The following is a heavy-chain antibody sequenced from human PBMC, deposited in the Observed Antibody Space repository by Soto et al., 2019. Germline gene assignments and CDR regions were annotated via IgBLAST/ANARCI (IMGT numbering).Heavy chain of an antibody. V-gene: IGHV1-69*13. D-gene: IGHD6-19*01. CDR1: GGTFSSYT. CDR2: IIPIFGTA. J-gene: IGHJ3*02. Sequence: SVKVSCKASGGTFSSYTISWVRQAPGQGLEWMGRIIPIFGTANYAQKFQGRVTITADESTSTAYMELSSLRSEDTAVYYCARDGEEQWLVRGAFDIWGQGTMVTVSS. CDR3: ARDGEEQWLVRGAFDI.